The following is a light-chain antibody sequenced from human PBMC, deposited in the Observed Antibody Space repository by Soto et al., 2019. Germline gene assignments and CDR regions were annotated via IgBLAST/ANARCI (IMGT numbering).Light chain of an antibody. CDR3: CSYGGNYTPYV. J-gene: IGLJ1*01. CDR2: DVS. Sequence: QSALTQPRSVSGSLGQSVTISCTGTSGDVGGYNYVSWYQKQSGQAPKLMIYDVSQRPSGVPDRFSGSKSGNTASLTISGLQAEDEADYYCCSYGGNYTPYVFGTGTKLTVL. CDR1: SGDVGGYNY. V-gene: IGLV2-11*01.